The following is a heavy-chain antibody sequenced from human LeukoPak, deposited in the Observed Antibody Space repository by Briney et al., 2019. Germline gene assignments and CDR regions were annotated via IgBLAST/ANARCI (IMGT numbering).Heavy chain of an antibody. CDR1: GYTFTGYY. CDR2: INPNSGGT. V-gene: IGHV1-2*02. Sequence: ASVKVSCKASGYTFTGYYMHWVRQAPGQGLEWMGWINPNSGGTNYAQKFQGRVTMTRDTSISTAYMELSRLRSDDTAVYYCARGGRSYIVVVPAAPMRYFDYWGQGTLVTVSS. J-gene: IGHJ4*02. CDR3: ARGGRSYIVVVPAAPMRYFDY. D-gene: IGHD2-2*01.